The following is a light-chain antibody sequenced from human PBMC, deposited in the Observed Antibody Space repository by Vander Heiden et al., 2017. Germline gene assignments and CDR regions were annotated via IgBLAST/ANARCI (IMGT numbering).Light chain of an antibody. CDR1: SGHSRYA. Sequence: QLVLTQSPSAYASLGASVKLTCTLSSGHSRYAIAWHQQQPERGPRYLMKVNSDGSHSKGDGIPDRFSCSSSGAERFLTISSLQSEDEADYYCQTWGTGDWVFGGGTKLTVL. CDR3: QTWGTGDWV. V-gene: IGLV4-69*01. J-gene: IGLJ3*02. CDR2: VNSDGSH.